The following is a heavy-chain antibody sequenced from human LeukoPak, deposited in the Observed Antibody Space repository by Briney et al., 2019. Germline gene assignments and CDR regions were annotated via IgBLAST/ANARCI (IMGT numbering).Heavy chain of an antibody. J-gene: IGHJ5*02. CDR3: ARGRGYSSSWYWFDP. CDR1: GGSISSYY. Sequence: SETLSLTCAVSGGSISSYYWSWIRQPPGKGLEWIGYIYYSGSTYYSPSLKNRVTISVDTSKNQFSLNLSSVTAADSAVYYCARGRGYSSSWYWFDPWGQGTLVTVSS. CDR2: IYYSGST. D-gene: IGHD6-13*01. V-gene: IGHV4-59*08.